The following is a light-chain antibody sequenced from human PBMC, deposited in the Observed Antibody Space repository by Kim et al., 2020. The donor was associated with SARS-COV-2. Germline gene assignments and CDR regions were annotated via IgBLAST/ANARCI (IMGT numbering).Light chain of an antibody. CDR2: DVN. CDR3: CAYAGTDSPVV. Sequence: SVTITCTGTSNEIGAYSYVSWYRQYPGTAPRVVMYDVNMRPSGIPDRFSGSRSGNTASLTISGLQTDDEADYYCCAYAGTDSPVVFGGGTQLTVL. V-gene: IGLV2-11*03. CDR1: SNEIGAYSY. J-gene: IGLJ7*01.